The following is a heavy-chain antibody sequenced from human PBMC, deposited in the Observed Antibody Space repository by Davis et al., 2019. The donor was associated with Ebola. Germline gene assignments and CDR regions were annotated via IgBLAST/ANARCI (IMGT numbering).Heavy chain of an antibody. V-gene: IGHV1-2*04. CDR2: INPDSGGT. D-gene: IGHD1-1*01. CDR1: GYTFTGYY. J-gene: IGHJ4*02. Sequence: ASVKVSCKASGYTFTGYYMHWVRQAPGQGLEWMGWINPDSGGTNYAQKFQGWVTMTRDTSISTAYMELSRLRSDDTAVYYCAAGQTGKVARFDYWGQGTLVTVSS. CDR3: AAGQTGKVARFDY.